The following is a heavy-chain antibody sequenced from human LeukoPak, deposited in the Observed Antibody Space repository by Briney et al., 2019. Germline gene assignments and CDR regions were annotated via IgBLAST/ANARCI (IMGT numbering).Heavy chain of an antibody. CDR2: ISDYNGNT. D-gene: IGHD5-12*01. Sequence: ASLKGSCKASGYTFTSYGISWVRQAPGQGLAWMGWISDYNGNTNYAQKLQGRVTMTTDTSTSTAYMELRSLRSDDTAVYYCARDRERVVATMGYYWGQGTLVTVSS. V-gene: IGHV1-18*01. CDR1: GYTFTSYG. J-gene: IGHJ4*02. CDR3: ARDRERVVATMGYY.